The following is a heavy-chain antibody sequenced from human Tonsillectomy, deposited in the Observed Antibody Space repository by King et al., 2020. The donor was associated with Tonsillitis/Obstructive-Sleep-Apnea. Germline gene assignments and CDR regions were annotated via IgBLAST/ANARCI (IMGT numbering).Heavy chain of an antibody. CDR2: IYPGDSDT. Sequence: VQLVQSGAEVKKPGESLRISCKGSGYSFTNYWIGWVRQMPGKGLEWMGIIYPGDSDTRYSPSFQAKVTISADKSISTTYLQWSSLAASDSAMYYCARPMATAGSSNWHFDLWGRGTLVTVSS. V-gene: IGHV5-51*01. CDR1: GYSFTNYW. D-gene: IGHD2-2*01. CDR3: ARPMATAGSSNWHFDL. J-gene: IGHJ2*01.